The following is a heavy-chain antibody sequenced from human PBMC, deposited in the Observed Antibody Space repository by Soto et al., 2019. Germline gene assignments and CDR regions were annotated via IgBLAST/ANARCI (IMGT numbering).Heavy chain of an antibody. CDR2: IYHSGST. Sequence: SETLSLTCAVSSGSISSSNWWSWVRQPPGKGLEWIGEIYHSGSTNYNPSLKSRVTISVDKSKNQFSLKLSSVTAADTAVYYCARHHNIVATIGVRWFDPWGQGTLVTVSS. CDR1: SGSISSSNW. V-gene: IGHV4-4*02. CDR3: ARHHNIVATIGVRWFDP. D-gene: IGHD5-12*01. J-gene: IGHJ5*02.